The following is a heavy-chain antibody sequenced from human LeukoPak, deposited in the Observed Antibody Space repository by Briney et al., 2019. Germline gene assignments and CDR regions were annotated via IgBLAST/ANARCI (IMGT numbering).Heavy chain of an antibody. V-gene: IGHV1-18*01. CDR1: GYTFTSYG. CDR2: ISAYNGNT. D-gene: IGHD3-10*01. J-gene: IGHJ5*02. Sequence: GASEKVSCKASGYTFTSYGISWVRQAPGQGLEWMGWISAYNGNTNYAQKLQGRVTMTTDTSTSTAYMELRSLRSDDTAVYYCARSSSSGSYSNWFDPWGQGTLVTVSS. CDR3: ARSSSSGSYSNWFDP.